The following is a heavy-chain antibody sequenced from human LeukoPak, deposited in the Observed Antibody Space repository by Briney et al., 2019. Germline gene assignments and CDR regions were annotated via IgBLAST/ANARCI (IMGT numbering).Heavy chain of an antibody. J-gene: IGHJ2*01. CDR1: GXSISSYY. Sequence: SETLSLTCTVSGXSISSYYWSWVRQPPGKGLEWIGYIYYSGGTNYNPSLKSRVTISVDTSKNQFSLRLSSVTAADTAVYYCARVRYTSSWEFDLWGRGTLVTVSS. D-gene: IGHD6-13*01. CDR3: ARVRYTSSWEFDL. CDR2: IYYSGGT. V-gene: IGHV4-59*01.